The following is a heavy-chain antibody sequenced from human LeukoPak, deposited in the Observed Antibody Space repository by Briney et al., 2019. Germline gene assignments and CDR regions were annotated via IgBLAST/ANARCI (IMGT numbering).Heavy chain of an antibody. CDR2: ISSSSSYI. J-gene: IGHJ4*02. D-gene: IGHD1-26*01. Sequence: PGGSLRLSCAASGFTFSSYSMNWVRQAPGKGLEWVSSISSSSSYIYYADSVKGRFTISRDNAKNSLYLQMNSLRAEDTAVYYCARVVGATTPFDYWGQGTLVTVSS. CDR3: ARVVGATTPFDY. V-gene: IGHV3-21*01. CDR1: GFTFSSYS.